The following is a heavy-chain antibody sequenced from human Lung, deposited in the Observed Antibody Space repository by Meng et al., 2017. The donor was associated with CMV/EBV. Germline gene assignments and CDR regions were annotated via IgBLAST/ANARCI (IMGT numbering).Heavy chain of an antibody. V-gene: IGHV4-30-4*08. J-gene: IGHJ4*02. CDR3: ARGPSRPHFDY. Sequence: TLSLXCTVSGGSLNSGNYYWNWIRQPPGKGLEWIGYIFYSGSPYYNPSLESRVTISVDTSKNQFSLRLTSVTAADTAIYYCARGPSRPHFDYWGQGTLVNGSS. CDR2: IFYSGSP. D-gene: IGHD2-2*01. CDR1: GGSLNSGNYY.